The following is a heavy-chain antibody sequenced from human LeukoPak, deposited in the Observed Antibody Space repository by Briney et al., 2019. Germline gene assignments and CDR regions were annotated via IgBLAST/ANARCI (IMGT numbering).Heavy chain of an antibody. V-gene: IGHV4-34*01. Sequence: SETLSLTCAVYGGSFSGYYWSWIRQPPGKGLEWIGEINHSGNTNYNPSLKSRVTISVDTSKNQFSLKLSSVTAADTAVYYCARVTVTTPYYYYYYGMDVWGQGTTVTVSS. CDR3: ARVTVTTPYYYYYYGMDV. CDR2: INHSGNT. J-gene: IGHJ6*02. D-gene: IGHD4-17*01. CDR1: GGSFSGYY.